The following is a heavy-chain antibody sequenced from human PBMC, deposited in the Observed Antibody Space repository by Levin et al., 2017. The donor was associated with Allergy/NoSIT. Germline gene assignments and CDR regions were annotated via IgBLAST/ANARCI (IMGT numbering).Heavy chain of an antibody. CDR1: GYTFSDYY. CDR2: INPTSGGT. V-gene: IGHV1-2*02. D-gene: IGHD4-17*01. Sequence: GESLKISCEASGYTFSDYYIHWVRQAPGQGLEWMGWINPTSGGTNYAQKFHGRVNMIRDTSISTAYMEMSRLTSDDTAVYYCARDIGHDYGDYGVNDYWGQGTLVTVSS. CDR3: ARDIGHDYGDYGVNDY. J-gene: IGHJ4*02.